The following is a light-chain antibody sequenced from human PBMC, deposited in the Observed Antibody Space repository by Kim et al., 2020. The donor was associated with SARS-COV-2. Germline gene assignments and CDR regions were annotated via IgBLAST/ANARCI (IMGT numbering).Light chain of an antibody. V-gene: IGKV1D-16*01. J-gene: IGKJ5*01. Sequence: ASVGERVNITCRASQDINIWVAWYQQRPGKAPKSLIYAASNLQTGVPGRFSGSGSGTEFTLTIRSLQPEDFATYYCQQYVSYPNTFGQGTRLEIK. CDR3: QQYVSYPNT. CDR2: AAS. CDR1: QDINIW.